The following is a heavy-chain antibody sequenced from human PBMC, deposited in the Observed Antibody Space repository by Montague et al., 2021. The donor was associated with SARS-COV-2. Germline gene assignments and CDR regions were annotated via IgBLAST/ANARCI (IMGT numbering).Heavy chain of an antibody. CDR2: ISGAGTTI. D-gene: IGHD6-13*01. CDR3: ATLSRRTAAGTRDYFGLDV. Sequence: SLRLSCAASGFTFSYFEMNWVRQAPGKGLEWISYISGAGTTIYYADSVKGRFTISRDNAKNSLYLQMNSLRAEDTAVYYCATLSRRTAAGTRDYFGLDVWGQGTTVVVSS. J-gene: IGHJ6*02. CDR1: GFTFSYFE. V-gene: IGHV3-48*03.